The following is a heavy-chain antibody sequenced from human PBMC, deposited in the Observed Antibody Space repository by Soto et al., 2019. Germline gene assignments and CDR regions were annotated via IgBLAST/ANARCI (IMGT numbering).Heavy chain of an antibody. Sequence: SETLSLTCPVSGGSISSYYWSWIRQPAGKGLEWIGRIYTSGSPNYNPSLKSRVTMSVDTSKNQFSLKLSSLRSEDTAVYYCARGRIAAPRHSWFDPWGQGTLVTVSS. J-gene: IGHJ5*02. CDR1: GGSISSYY. CDR2: IYTSGSP. V-gene: IGHV4-4*07. D-gene: IGHD6-6*01. CDR3: ARGRIAAPRHSWFDP.